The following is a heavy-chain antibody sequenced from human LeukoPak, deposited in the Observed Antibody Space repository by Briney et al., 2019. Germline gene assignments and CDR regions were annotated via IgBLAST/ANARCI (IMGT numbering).Heavy chain of an antibody. J-gene: IGHJ5*02. CDR1: GYSFTNYD. CDR2: MNPNSGNT. CDR3: ARQYNSGWYVRSSDL. Sequence: ASVKVSCKASGYSFTNYDLNWVRQGHGQGLELMAWMNPNSGNTVYVKKFQGRVRLTKNTSISTAYMELSSLRAYDWAMYICARQYNSGWYVRSSDLWGQGSLVTVSS. D-gene: IGHD6-19*01. V-gene: IGHV1-8*01.